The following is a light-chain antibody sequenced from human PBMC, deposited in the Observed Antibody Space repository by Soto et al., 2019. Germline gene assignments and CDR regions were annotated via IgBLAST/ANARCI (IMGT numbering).Light chain of an antibody. CDR1: RSVSSN. CDR2: AAS. CDR3: QQYHNWPPLT. J-gene: IGKJ4*01. V-gene: IGKV3-15*01. Sequence: EIVMTQSPATLSVSPGERATLSCRASRSVSSNLAWYQQKPGQAPRLLIYAASTRATGIPARFSGSGSGTEFTLTISSLQSEDFAVYYCQQYHNWPPLTFGGGTKVDIK.